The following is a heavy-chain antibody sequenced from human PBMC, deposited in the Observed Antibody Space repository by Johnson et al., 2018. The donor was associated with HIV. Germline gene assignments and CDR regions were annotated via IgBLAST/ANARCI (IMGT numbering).Heavy chain of an antibody. Sequence: EVQLVESGGGLVQPGGSLRLSCAGSGFTFDDYGMSWVRQAPGKGLEWVSGISWNSGSIGYADSVKGRFTISRDNAKNSLYLQMNSLRAEDTALYYCAKDNIPYCSSTSCPASAFDIWGQGTMVTVSS. CDR2: ISWNSGSI. V-gene: IGHV3-9*01. J-gene: IGHJ3*02. CDR3: AKDNIPYCSSTSCPASAFDI. CDR1: GFTFDDYG. D-gene: IGHD2-2*01.